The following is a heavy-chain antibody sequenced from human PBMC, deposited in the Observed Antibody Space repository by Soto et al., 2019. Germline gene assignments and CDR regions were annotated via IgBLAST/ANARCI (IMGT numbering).Heavy chain of an antibody. CDR3: ARSLGDAFDI. D-gene: IGHD7-27*01. V-gene: IGHV3-21*01. CDR2: ISSSSSYI. J-gene: IGHJ3*02. Sequence: GESLKISCAASGFTFSSYSMNWVRQAPGKGLEWVSSISSSSSYIYYADSVKGRFTISRDNAKNSLYLQMNSLRAEDTAVYYCARSLGDAFDIWGQGTMVTVSS. CDR1: GFTFSSYS.